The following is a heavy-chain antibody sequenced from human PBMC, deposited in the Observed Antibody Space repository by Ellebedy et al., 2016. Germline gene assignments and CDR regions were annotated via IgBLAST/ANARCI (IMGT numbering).Heavy chain of an antibody. Sequence: SETLSLXCTVSGGSISSGDYYWSWIRQPPGKGLEWIGEINHSGSTNYNPSLKSRVTISVDTSKNQFSLKLSSVTAADTAVYYCARDPRGYRGYWGQGTLVTVSS. D-gene: IGHD5-18*01. CDR3: ARDPRGYRGY. V-gene: IGHV4-39*07. J-gene: IGHJ4*02. CDR2: INHSGST. CDR1: GGSISSGDYY.